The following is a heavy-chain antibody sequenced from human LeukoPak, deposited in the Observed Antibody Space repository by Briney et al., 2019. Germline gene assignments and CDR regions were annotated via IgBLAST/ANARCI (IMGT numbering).Heavy chain of an antibody. J-gene: IGHJ4*02. CDR3: ARVLKLYCGGDCNYFDY. D-gene: IGHD2-21*02. CDR2: ISDSGGST. Sequence: GGSLRLSCSASGFPFSSYAMHWVRQAPGKGLEYVSAISDSGGSTYYADSVKGRFTISSDNSKNTLYLQMNSLRAEDTAVYYCARVLKLYCGGDCNYFDYWGQGTLVTVSS. V-gene: IGHV3-64*04. CDR1: GFPFSSYA.